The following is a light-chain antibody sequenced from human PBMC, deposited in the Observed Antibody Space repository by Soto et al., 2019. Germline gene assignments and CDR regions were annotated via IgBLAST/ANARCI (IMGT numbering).Light chain of an antibody. J-gene: IGKJ4*01. Sequence: EIVLTQSPGTLSLSPGERAIISCRASQSLSSSFLAWYQQKPGQAPRLLIYSSSNRATGIPDRFSGSGSGTDFTLTISRLEPADFAVYYCQQYGRSPLTFGGGTKVEIK. CDR3: QQYGRSPLT. V-gene: IGKV3-20*01. CDR2: SSS. CDR1: QSLSSSF.